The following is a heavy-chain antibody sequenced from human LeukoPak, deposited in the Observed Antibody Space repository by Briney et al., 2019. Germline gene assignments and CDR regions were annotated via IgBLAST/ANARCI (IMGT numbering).Heavy chain of an antibody. J-gene: IGHJ4*02. V-gene: IGHV4-59*01. CDR3: ARGGTVTNFGY. Sequence: SETLSLTCTVSGGSISSYYWSWIRRPPGKGLEWIGYIYYSGSTNYNPSLKSRVTISLDTSKNQFSLKLSSVTAADTAVYYCARGGTVTNFGYWGQGTLVTVSS. D-gene: IGHD4-17*01. CDR1: GGSISSYY. CDR2: IYYSGST.